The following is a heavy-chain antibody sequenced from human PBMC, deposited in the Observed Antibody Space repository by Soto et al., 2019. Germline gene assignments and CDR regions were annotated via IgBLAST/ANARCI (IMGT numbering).Heavy chain of an antibody. D-gene: IGHD4-17*01. CDR3: ARDLNDYGDYGLFDY. J-gene: IGHJ4*02. CDR2: ISSSSSTI. CDR1: GFTFSSYS. Sequence: GGSLRLSCAASGFTFSSYSMNWVRQAPGKGLEWVSYISSSSSTIYYADSVKGRFTIPRDNAKNSLYLQMNSLRAEDTAVYYCARDLNDYGDYGLFDYWGQGTLVTVSS. V-gene: IGHV3-48*01.